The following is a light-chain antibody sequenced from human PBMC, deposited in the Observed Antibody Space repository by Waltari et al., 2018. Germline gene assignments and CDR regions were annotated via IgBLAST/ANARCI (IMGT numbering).Light chain of an antibody. Sequence: DIQMTQSPSSLSASVGDRVTITCRASQTIRRYLNWYQHKPGKAPNLLIYAASSLQSGVPSRFSGSGSGTDCTLTISSVQPEDSGTYYCQRSYTTPFMYNFGQGTKLEIK. CDR3: QRSYTTPFMYN. CDR1: QTIRRY. V-gene: IGKV1-39*01. J-gene: IGKJ2*01. CDR2: AAS.